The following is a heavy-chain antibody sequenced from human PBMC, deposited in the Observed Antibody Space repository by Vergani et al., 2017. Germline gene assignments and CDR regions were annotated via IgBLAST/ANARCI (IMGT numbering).Heavy chain of an antibody. CDR3: AGGGVATSYYYYGMDV. Sequence: QVQLVQSGAEVKKPGSSVKVSCKASGGTFSSYTISWVRQAPGQGLEWMGRIIPILGIANYAQKFQGRVTITADKSTSTAYMELSSLRSEDTAVYYCAGGGVATSYYYYGMDVWGQGTTVTVSS. J-gene: IGHJ6*02. V-gene: IGHV1-69*02. CDR2: IIPILGIA. CDR1: GGTFSSYT. D-gene: IGHD5-12*01.